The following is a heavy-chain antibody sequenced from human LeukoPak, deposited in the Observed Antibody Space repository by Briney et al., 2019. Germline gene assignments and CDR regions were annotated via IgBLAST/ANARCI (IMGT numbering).Heavy chain of an antibody. D-gene: IGHD4-11*01. Sequence: PSGRSLRLSCAASGFTFDDYAMHWVRQAPGKGLEWVSGVSWNNNNIGYADSVKGRFTISRDNAKNSLYLQMNSLRAEDTAFYYCAKGGTSVLIYCYFDYWGQGTLVTVSS. CDR1: GFTFDDYA. CDR3: AKGGTSVLIYCYFDY. CDR2: VSWNNNNI. J-gene: IGHJ4*02. V-gene: IGHV3-9*01.